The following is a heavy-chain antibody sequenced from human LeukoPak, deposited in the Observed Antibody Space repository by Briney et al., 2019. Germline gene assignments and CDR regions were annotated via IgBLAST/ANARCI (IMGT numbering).Heavy chain of an antibody. CDR1: GGSISSYY. CDR2: IYYSGST. CDR3: ARYARAGRSGSYYNADYYYGMDV. Sequence: SETLSLTCTVSGGSISSYYWSWIRQPPGKGLEWIGYIYYSGSTNYNPSLKSRVTISVDTSKNQFSLKLSSVTAADTAVYYCARYARAGRSGSYYNADYYYGMDVWGQGTTVTVSS. J-gene: IGHJ6*02. D-gene: IGHD3-10*01. V-gene: IGHV4-59*08.